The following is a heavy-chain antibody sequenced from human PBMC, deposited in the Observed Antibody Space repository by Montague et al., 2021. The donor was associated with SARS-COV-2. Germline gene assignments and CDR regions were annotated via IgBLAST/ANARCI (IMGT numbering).Heavy chain of an antibody. CDR1: GGSFSNKY. V-gene: IGHV4-34*01. CDR2: INHTGNT. CDR3: ARGLMSGSYYLGLDY. D-gene: IGHD1-26*01. Sequence: SKTLSLTCAVYGGSFSNKYWTWIRQPPGKGLEWIGEINHTGNTNYKPSLKRRVTISVDTSKNQFSLKVSSVTAADTAVYYCARGLMSGSYYLGLDYWGQGTLVTVSS. J-gene: IGHJ4*02.